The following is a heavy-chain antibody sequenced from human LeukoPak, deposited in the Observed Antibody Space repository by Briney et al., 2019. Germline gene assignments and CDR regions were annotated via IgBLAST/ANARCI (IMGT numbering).Heavy chain of an antibody. J-gene: IGHJ4*02. CDR2: IYYSGST. V-gene: IGHV4-61*01. CDR1: GASVTMGSYY. CDR3: ARGIAAAGTGY. Sequence: SSETLSLTCSVSGASVTMGSYYWAWIRQPPGKGLEWIGYIYYSGSTNYNPSLKSRVTISVDTSKNQFSLKLSSVTAADTAVYYCARGIAAAGTGYWGQGTLVTVSS. D-gene: IGHD6-13*01.